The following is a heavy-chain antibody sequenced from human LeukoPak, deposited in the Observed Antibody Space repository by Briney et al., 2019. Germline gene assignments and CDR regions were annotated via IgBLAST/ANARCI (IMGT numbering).Heavy chain of an antibody. CDR2: IKRDGSET. CDR1: GFTFSSYW. V-gene: IGHV3-7*04. D-gene: IGHD3-22*01. J-gene: IGHJ2*01. CDR3: ARDRDSRWDFDL. Sequence: GGSLRLSCAASGFTFSSYWMTWVRQAPGKGLEWVASIKRDGSETYYVDSVKGRFTLSRDNAKNSLYLQMNSLRADDTAVYYCARDRDSRWDFDLWGRGTLVTVSS.